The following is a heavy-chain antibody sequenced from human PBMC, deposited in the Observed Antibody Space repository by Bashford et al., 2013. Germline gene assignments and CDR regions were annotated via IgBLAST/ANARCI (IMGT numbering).Heavy chain of an antibody. J-gene: IGHJ3*01. Sequence: ASVKVSCKASGYTFTGYYMHWVRQATGQGLEWMGWMNPNSGDTGYAQKFQGRVTMTRNTSMSTAYMELRTLTSDDTAVYYCARDGPVVGVWNAFDVWGQGTVVTVSS. CDR3: ARDGPVVGVWNAFDV. CDR2: MNPNSGDT. V-gene: IGHV1-8*02. D-gene: IGHD1-26*01. CDR1: GYTFTGYY.